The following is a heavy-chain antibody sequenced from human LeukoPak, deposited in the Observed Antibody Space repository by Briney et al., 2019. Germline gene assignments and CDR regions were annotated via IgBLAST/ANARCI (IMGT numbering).Heavy chain of an antibody. D-gene: IGHD3-22*01. V-gene: IGHV1-18*01. Sequence: ASVKVSCKASGYTFTDYAISWVRQAPGQGLEWMGWISAYNGDTMYAQNIQGRVTMTTDTSTNTAYMELGRLRSNDTAGYYCARERVRYYDSSGYLAYWGQGTLVTVSS. CDR2: ISAYNGDT. CDR3: ARERVRYYDSSGYLAY. CDR1: GYTFTDYA. J-gene: IGHJ4*02.